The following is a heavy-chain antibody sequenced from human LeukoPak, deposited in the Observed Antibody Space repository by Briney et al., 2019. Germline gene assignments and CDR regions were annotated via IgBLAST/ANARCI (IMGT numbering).Heavy chain of an antibody. D-gene: IGHD2-15*01. V-gene: IGHV3-21*01. J-gene: IGHJ6*02. CDR2: ISTSSSYI. CDR1: GFTFSSYN. Sequence: GGSLRLSCAASGFTFSSYNMNWVRQAPGKGLEWVSSISTSSSYIYYADSVKGRFTISRDNAKNSLFLQVNSLSAEDTAVYYCARDCGGSCYSGRTYFSCFYYGMDVWGQGTTVTVSS. CDR3: ARDCGGSCYSGRTYFSCFYYGMDV.